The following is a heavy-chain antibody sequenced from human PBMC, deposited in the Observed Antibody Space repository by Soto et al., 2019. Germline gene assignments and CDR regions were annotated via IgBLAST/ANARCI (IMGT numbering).Heavy chain of an antibody. CDR2: IIPIFGTA. CDR1: GGTFSSYA. J-gene: IGHJ6*02. D-gene: IGHD6-13*01. Sequence: SVKVSCKASGGTFSSYAISWVRQAPGQGLEWMGGIIPIFGTANYAQKFQGRVTITADESTSTAYMELSSLRSEDTAVYYCARDGSSSWYGNYYYGMDVXGQGTKVTVS. CDR3: ARDGSSSWYGNYYYGMDV. V-gene: IGHV1-69*13.